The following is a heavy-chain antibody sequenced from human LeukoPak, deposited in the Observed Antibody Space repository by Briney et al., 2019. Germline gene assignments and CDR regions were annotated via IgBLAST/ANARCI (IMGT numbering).Heavy chain of an antibody. D-gene: IGHD3-22*01. CDR3: ARTLNYYGSSYTEALDAFDI. J-gene: IGHJ3*02. CDR1: DYSISSGYY. Sequence: PSETLSRTCTVSDYSISSGYYWGWVRQPPGKGLEWIGSIYHSGSTYYNPSLKSRLTISVDTSKNQFSLKLSSVTAADTAVYYCARTLNYYGSSYTEALDAFDIWGQGTMVTVSS. CDR2: IYHSGST. V-gene: IGHV4-38-2*02.